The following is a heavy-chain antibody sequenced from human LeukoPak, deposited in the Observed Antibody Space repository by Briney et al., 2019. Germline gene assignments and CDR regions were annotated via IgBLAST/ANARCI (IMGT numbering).Heavy chain of an antibody. CDR3: ARVHFGKSDY. CDR2: IYPGDSNT. Sequence: GESLKISCKGSGYNFSNYWIGWVRQMPGKGLEWMGLIYPGDSNTKYSPSFQGQVTISADKSISTAYLQWSSLKASDTAMYYCARVHFGKSDYWGQGTLVTVSS. D-gene: IGHD1-14*01. V-gene: IGHV5-51*01. CDR1: GYNFSNYW. J-gene: IGHJ4*02.